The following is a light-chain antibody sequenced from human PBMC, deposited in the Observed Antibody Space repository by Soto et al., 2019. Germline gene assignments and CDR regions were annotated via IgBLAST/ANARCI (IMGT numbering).Light chain of an antibody. CDR2: GAS. CDR1: QSVSSTY. J-gene: IGKJ1*01. Sequence: EIVLTQSPGTLSLSPGERATLSCRASQSVSSTYLAWYQHKPGQAPRLLIYGASSRATGIPDRFIGSGSGTDLTLTISRLEPEDFAVYYCHQYDNSQWTFGQGTKVEIK. V-gene: IGKV3-20*01. CDR3: HQYDNSQWT.